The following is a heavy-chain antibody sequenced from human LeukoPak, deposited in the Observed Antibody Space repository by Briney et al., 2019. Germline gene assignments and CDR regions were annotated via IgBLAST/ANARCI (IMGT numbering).Heavy chain of an antibody. CDR1: GFTFSDYS. CDR2: ISSSGTTI. CDR3: ARDPRGAVVPGAMGV. V-gene: IGHV3-11*01. J-gene: IGHJ6*04. Sequence: GGSLRLSCAASGFTFSDYSMSWVRQAPGKGRGWVSYISSSGTTIYYADSVKGRFTISRDNGKSSLYLQMNSLRAEDTAVYYCARDPRGAVVPGAMGVWGKGTTVTVSS. D-gene: IGHD2-2*01.